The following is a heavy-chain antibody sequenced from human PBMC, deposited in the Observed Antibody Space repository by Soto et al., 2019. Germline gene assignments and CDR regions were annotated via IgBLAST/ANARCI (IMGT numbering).Heavy chain of an antibody. J-gene: IGHJ4*02. D-gene: IGHD2-15*01. CDR2: ISGSGGST. Sequence: EVQLLESGGGLVQPGGSLRLSCAASGFTFSSYAMSWVRQAPGKGLEWVSAISGSGGSTYYADSVKGRFTISRDNSKSTLYLQMNSLRAEDTAVYYCVRDLGRVVVAATCFDYWGQGTLVTVSS. CDR1: GFTFSSYA. V-gene: IGHV3-23*01. CDR3: VRDLGRVVVAATCFDY.